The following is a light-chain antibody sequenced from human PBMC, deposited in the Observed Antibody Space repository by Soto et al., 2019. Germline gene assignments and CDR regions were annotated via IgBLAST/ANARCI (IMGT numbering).Light chain of an antibody. V-gene: IGKV1-33*01. CDR2: EAS. J-gene: IGKJ4*01. CDR3: QHYDTLPSLT. Sequence: DIQMTPSPSSLSASVGDRVTITCQASQDISNYLNWFQQKPGKPPKLLIYEASILETGVPSRFSGSGSGTHFTFTISSLQPEDFATYYCQHYDTLPSLTFGGGTKVDIK. CDR1: QDISNY.